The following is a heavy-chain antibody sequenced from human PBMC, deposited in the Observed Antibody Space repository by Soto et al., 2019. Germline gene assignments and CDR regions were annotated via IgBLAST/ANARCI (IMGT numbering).Heavy chain of an antibody. CDR3: ARGGYSSNYYYYYGMDV. CDR1: GGSISSGGYS. J-gene: IGHJ6*02. Sequence: QLQLQESGSGLVKPSQTLSLTCAVSGGSISSGGYSWSWIRQPPGKGLEWIGYIFHSGSTYYNPYLKSRVTITVDRSKNQFSLKLSSVTAADTAVYYCARGGYSSNYYYYYGMDVWGQGTTVTVSS. CDR2: IFHSGST. D-gene: IGHD5-18*01. V-gene: IGHV4-30-2*01.